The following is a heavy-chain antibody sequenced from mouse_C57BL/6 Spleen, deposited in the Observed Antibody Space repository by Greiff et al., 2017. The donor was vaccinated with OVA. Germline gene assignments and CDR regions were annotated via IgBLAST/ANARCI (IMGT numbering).Heavy chain of an antibody. CDR1: GYTFTSYW. J-gene: IGHJ2*01. CDR3: ERGGLGGSPFDY. V-gene: IGHV1-55*01. CDR2: ICPGSGST. D-gene: IGHD1-1*02. Sequence: VQLQQPGAELVKPGASVKMSCTASGYTFTSYWITWVQQRPGQGLEWIGDICPGSGSTNYNEKFKSKATLTVDTSSRTAYMQLSSLTSEDSAVYICERGGLGGSPFDYWGQGTTLTVSS.